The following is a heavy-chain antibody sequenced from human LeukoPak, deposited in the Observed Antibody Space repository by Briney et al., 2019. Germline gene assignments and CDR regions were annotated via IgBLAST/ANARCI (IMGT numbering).Heavy chain of an antibody. V-gene: IGHV1-18*01. CDR2: ISAYNGNT. Sequence: ASVKVSCTSSGYTFTIYGISWVRQAPGQGLEWMGWISAYNGNTNYSQKLQGRVTMTTDTSTTTAYMELRSLRSDATAVYYCARDREWDDSIFSWGQGALVTVSS. CDR3: ARDREWDDSIFS. CDR1: GYTFTIYG. J-gene: IGHJ4*02. D-gene: IGHD3-22*01.